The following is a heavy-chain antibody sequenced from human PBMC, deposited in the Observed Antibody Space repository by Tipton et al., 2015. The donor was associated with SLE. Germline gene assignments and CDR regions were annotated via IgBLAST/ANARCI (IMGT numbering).Heavy chain of an antibody. CDR3: ARSGVVTTTRWFDP. Sequence: TLSLTCTISGGSISSHFWIWIRQSPGKGLEWIGYIQGGTMYNPSFKSRVTISRDTSKNQFSLKLTSVTAADTAVYYCARSGVVTTTRWFDPWGQGTLVTVSS. J-gene: IGHJ5*02. CDR2: IQGGT. D-gene: IGHD4-17*01. V-gene: IGHV4-59*11. CDR1: GGSISSHF.